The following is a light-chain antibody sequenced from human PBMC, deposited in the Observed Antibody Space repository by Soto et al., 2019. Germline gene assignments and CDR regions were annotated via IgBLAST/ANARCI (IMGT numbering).Light chain of an antibody. CDR1: QGLRSNS. V-gene: IGKV3-20*01. CDR2: GAS. J-gene: IGKJ3*01. CDR3: QQYGSPPPT. Sequence: EILLTQSPGTLSLSPRERATLSCRARQGLRSNSLAWYQQRPGQSPRLLIYGASSRATGIRDRFSGSGSGTDFTLTIRRLEPEGFAVYYCQQYGSPPPTFGPGTKAHI.